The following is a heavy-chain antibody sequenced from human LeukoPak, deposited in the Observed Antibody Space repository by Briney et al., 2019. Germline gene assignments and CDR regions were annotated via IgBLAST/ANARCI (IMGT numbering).Heavy chain of an antibody. CDR2: IYSRGST. CDR1: HGSVNSGDYY. D-gene: IGHD5-12*01. V-gene: IGHV4-30-4*01. Sequence: PSETLSLTCTVSHGSVNSGDYYWSWIRQPPGKGLEWLGYIYSRGSTYYNPSLKSRVTISLDTSRNQIFLKLTSVTAADTAVYYCARGDSGYESGWFDPWGQGTLVTVSS. CDR3: ARGDSGYESGWFDP. J-gene: IGHJ5*02.